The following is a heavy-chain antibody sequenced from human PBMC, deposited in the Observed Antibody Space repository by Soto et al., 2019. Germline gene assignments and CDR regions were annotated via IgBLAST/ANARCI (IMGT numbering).Heavy chain of an antibody. D-gene: IGHD6-19*01. CDR2: VYYSGST. V-gene: IGHV4-59*12. CDR1: GGSISGYY. CDR3: ARDKADYFDY. J-gene: IGHJ4*02. Sequence: SETLSLTCTVSGGSISGYYWSWFRQPPGKGLEWIASVYYSGSTNYNPSLKSRVTISVDTSKTQFSLKLSSVTAADSAVYFCARDKADYFDYWGQGTLVTVSS.